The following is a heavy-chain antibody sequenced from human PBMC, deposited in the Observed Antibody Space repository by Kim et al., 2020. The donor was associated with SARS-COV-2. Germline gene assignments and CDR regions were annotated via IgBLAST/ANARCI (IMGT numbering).Heavy chain of an antibody. CDR2: IDPKTGRT. V-gene: IGHV1-2*02. CDR1: GYTFPDYY. J-gene: IGHJ4*02. CDR3: ARDKDVAADV. D-gene: IGHD6-13*01. Sequence: ASVKVSYKASGYTFPDYYLQWVRQAPGQGLEWVGKIDPKTGRTNYAQRLRGRVTITRDTSSTTAFLELSRLTSDDAALYYCARDKDVAADVWGQGTLVTV.